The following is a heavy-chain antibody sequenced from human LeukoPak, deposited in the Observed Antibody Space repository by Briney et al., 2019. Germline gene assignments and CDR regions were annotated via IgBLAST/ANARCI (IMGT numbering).Heavy chain of an antibody. D-gene: IGHD1-26*01. CDR3: AKDWSPYSGSYYDIRPNYFDY. Sequence: PGGSLRLSCAASGFTFTTYGMHWVRQPLGKGLEWVALISFDGSEKYYAESVKGRFTISRDNSKNTLYLQMNSLRAEDTAVYYCAKDWSPYSGSYYDIRPNYFDYWGQGTLVTVSS. J-gene: IGHJ4*02. CDR2: ISFDGSEK. CDR1: GFTFTTYG. V-gene: IGHV3-30*18.